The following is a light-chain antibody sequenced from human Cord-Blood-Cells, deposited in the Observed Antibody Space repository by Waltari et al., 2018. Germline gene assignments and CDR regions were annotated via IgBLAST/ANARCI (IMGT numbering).Light chain of an antibody. CDR1: QSISSW. J-gene: IGKJ4*01. Sequence: DIQMTQSPSTLSASVGERVTITCRASQSISSWLDWYQQKPGKAPKLLIYDASSLESGVPSRFSGSGSGTEFTLTISSLQPDDFATYYCQQYNSYLTFGGGTKVEIK. V-gene: IGKV1-5*01. CDR3: QQYNSYLT. CDR2: DAS.